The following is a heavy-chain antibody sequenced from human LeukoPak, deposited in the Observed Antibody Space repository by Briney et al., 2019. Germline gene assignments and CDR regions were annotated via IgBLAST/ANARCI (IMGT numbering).Heavy chain of an antibody. CDR1: GGSISSGSYY. Sequence: SEALSLTCTVSGGSISSGSYYWSWTRQPAGKGLEWIGRIYTSGSTNYNPSLKSRVTISVDTSKNQFSLKLSSVTAADTAVYYCARDSPSRDFWSGYSYYYYMDVWGKGTTVTVSS. CDR3: ARDSPSRDFWSGYSYYYYMDV. V-gene: IGHV4-61*02. CDR2: IYTSGST. J-gene: IGHJ6*03. D-gene: IGHD3-3*01.